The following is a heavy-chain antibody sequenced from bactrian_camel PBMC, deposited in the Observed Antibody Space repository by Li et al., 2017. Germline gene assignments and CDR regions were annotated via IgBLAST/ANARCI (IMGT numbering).Heavy chain of an antibody. Sequence: HVQLVESGGGSVQAGGSLRLSCAASGFTFDSYWIYWVRQAPGKGLEWVSDISGGGITAYADSVKGRFTVSRDNAKNTLYLQMNSLKPEDTALYYCTKDRGRAVPAGSFDYWAQGTQVTVS. CDR1: GFTFDSYW. V-gene: IGHV3S1*01. CDR3: TKDRGRAVPAGSFDY. CDR2: ISGGGIT. D-gene: IGHD6*01. J-gene: IGHJ6*01.